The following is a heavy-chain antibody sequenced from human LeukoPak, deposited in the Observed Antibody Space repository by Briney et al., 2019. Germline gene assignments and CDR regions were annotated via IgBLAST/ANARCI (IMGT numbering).Heavy chain of an antibody. Sequence: SXXVSCKSSGGTFSSHTIIWVRQAPGQGLEWMGGIIPIFGTPNYAQKFQGRVTIIADESTSTVYMELSSLRSEDTAVYYCARSSWTGGYSYQGDWGQGTLVSVSS. D-gene: IGHD5-18*01. CDR1: GGTFSSHT. CDR2: IIPIFGTP. V-gene: IGHV1-69*13. J-gene: IGHJ4*02. CDR3: ARSSWTGGYSYQGD.